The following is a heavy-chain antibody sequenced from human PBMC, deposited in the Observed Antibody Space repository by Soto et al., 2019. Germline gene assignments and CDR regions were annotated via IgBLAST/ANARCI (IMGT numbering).Heavy chain of an antibody. CDR2: ISSTSSTI. CDR1: GFTCSGLG. CDR3: AGEGGTLHCFEP. J-gene: IGHJ5*02. Sequence: PGGSLRLPRAASGFTCSGLGSRCVSQAPEKGLEWVSYISSTSSTIYYADSVKGRLTISRDNAKSSRYLQMNCLRDEDTAVYYGAGEGGTLHCFEPRGQGTLVTGSP. D-gene: IGHD1-26*01. V-gene: IGHV3-48*02.